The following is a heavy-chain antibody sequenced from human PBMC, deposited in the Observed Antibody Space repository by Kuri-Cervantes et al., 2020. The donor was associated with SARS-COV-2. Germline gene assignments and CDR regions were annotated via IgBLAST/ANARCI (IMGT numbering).Heavy chain of an antibody. Sequence: ASVKVSCKASGYTFTSYGISWVRQAPGQGLEWMGWISAYNGNTNYAQKLQGRVTMTTDTSTSTAYMELRSLRSDDTAVYYCAREVEMATIGPVDYYMDVWGKGPTDPVSS. CDR3: AREVEMATIGPVDYYMDV. CDR2: ISAYNGNT. V-gene: IGHV1-18*01. CDR1: GYTFTSYG. J-gene: IGHJ6*03. D-gene: IGHD5-24*01.